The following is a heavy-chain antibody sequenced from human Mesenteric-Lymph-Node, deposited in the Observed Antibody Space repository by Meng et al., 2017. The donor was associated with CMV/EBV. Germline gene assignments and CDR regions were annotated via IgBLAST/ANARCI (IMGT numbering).Heavy chain of an antibody. Sequence: GSLRLSCTVTGDTITHSYYWGWVRQPPGKGLEWIGSIHYSGTTFYTPSLRGRLTISVDTSKNQFSLYLSSVTAADTALYYCARDTDNHGALFDYWGLGTLVTVSS. V-gene: IGHV4-39*07. CDR3: ARDTDNHGALFDY. CDR2: IHYSGTT. CDR1: GDTITHSYY. D-gene: IGHD1-14*01. J-gene: IGHJ4*02.